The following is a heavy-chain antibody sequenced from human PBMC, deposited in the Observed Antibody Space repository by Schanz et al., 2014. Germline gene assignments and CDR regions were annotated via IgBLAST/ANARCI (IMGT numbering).Heavy chain of an antibody. CDR1: AGSINSGPYS. CDR3: ARARGYNYGLFDY. Sequence: QVQLQESGPGLVKPSETLILTCNVSAGSINSGPYSWSWVRQHPGKGLEWIGGIHHIGSTYHNPSLRSRLTMSLDTSRNHFSLRLTSESAADTAVYYCARARGYNYGLFDYWGLGTLVTVSS. J-gene: IGHJ4*01. D-gene: IGHD5-18*01. CDR2: IHHIGST. V-gene: IGHV4-31*03.